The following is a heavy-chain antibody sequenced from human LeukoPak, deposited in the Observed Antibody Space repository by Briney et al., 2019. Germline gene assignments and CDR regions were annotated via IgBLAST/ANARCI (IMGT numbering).Heavy chain of an antibody. J-gene: IGHJ4*02. D-gene: IGHD2-15*01. V-gene: IGHV3-23*05. Sequence: GGSLRLSCAAPGFTFSSYAMSWVRQAPGKGLEWVSHINNNGGSTSYADSVKGRFTISRDNSKNTLYVQLNSLRAEDTAVYYCAKPHTPYCSGATCYLFDFWGQGTLVTVSS. CDR1: GFTFSSYA. CDR3: AKPHTPYCSGATCYLFDF. CDR2: INNNGGST.